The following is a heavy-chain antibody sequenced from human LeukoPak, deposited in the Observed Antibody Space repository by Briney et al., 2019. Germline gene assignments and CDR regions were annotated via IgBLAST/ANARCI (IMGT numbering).Heavy chain of an antibody. CDR2: IWYDGSNK. Sequence: PGGSLRLSCAASGFTFSDYGMHWVRQAPGKGLEWVAVIWYDGSNKYYADSVKGRFTISRDNSKNTLYLQMNSLRAEDTAVYYCAKMYNWNYVRRSDAFDIWGQGTMVTVSS. CDR1: GFTFSDYG. D-gene: IGHD1-7*01. V-gene: IGHV3-33*06. CDR3: AKMYNWNYVRRSDAFDI. J-gene: IGHJ3*02.